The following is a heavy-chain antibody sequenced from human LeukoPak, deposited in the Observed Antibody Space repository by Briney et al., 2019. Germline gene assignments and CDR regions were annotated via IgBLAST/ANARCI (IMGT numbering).Heavy chain of an antibody. CDR1: GYTLTELS. CDR3: AREFAVAGDY. CDR2: FDPEDGET. Sequence: ASVKVSCKVSGYTLTELSMHWVRQAPGKGLEWMGGFDPEDGETIYAQKFQGRVTMTRDTSISTAYMELSRLRSDDTAVYYCAREFAVAGDYWGQGTLVTVSS. J-gene: IGHJ4*02. D-gene: IGHD6-19*01. V-gene: IGHV1-24*01.